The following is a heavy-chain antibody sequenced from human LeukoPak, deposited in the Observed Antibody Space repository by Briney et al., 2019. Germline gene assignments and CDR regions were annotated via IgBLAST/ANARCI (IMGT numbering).Heavy chain of an antibody. Sequence: PSETLSLTCAVYGGSFSGYYWSWIRQPPGKGLEWIGEINHSGSTNYNPSLKSRVTISVDTSKNQFSLKLSSVTAADTAVYYCARGRLDSSGYYYARLAEVDYWGQGTLVTVSS. D-gene: IGHD3-22*01. CDR3: ARGRLDSSGYYYARLAEVDY. CDR1: GGSFSGYY. CDR2: INHSGST. J-gene: IGHJ4*02. V-gene: IGHV4-34*01.